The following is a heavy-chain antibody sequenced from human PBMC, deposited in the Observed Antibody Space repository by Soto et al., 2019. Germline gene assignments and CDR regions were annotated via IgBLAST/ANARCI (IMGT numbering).Heavy chain of an antibody. CDR2: ISSSSSYI. D-gene: IGHD5-12*01. J-gene: IGHJ4*02. CDR3: ARDLGGYPVGFDY. CDR1: GFTFSSYS. V-gene: IGHV3-21*01. Sequence: LRLSCAASGFTFSSYSMNWVRQAPGKGLEWVSSISSSSSYIYYADSVKGRFTISRDNAKNSLYLQMNSLRAEDTAVYYCARDLGGYPVGFDYWGQGTLVTVSS.